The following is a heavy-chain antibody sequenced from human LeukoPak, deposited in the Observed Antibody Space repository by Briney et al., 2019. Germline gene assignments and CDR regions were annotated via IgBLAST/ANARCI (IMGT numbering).Heavy chain of an antibody. J-gene: IGHJ4*02. D-gene: IGHD3-22*01. Sequence: SETLSLTCTVSGGSISSSSYYWGWIRQPPGKGLEWIGSIYYSGSTYYNPSLKSRVTISVDTSKNQFSLKLSSVTAADTAVYYCARLRDDSSGDYFDYWGQGTLVTVSS. CDR3: ARLRDDSSGDYFDY. CDR1: GGSISSSSYY. V-gene: IGHV4-39*01. CDR2: IYYSGST.